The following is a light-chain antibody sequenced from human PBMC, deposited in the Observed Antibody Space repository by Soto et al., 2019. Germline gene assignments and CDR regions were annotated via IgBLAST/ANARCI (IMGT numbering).Light chain of an antibody. J-gene: IGLJ3*02. CDR3: ETCDSNTHTV. Sequence: QPVLTQSSSASASLGSSVKLTCTLSSGHSSYIIAWHQQQPGKAPRYLTKLEGSGSYNKGSGVPDRFSGSSSGADRYLTISNLQFEDEADYYCETCDSNTHTVFGGGTKLTVL. CDR2: LEGSGSY. V-gene: IGLV4-60*02. CDR1: SGHSSYI.